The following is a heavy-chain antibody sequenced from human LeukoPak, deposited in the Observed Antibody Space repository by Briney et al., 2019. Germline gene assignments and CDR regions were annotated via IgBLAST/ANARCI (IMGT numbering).Heavy chain of an antibody. D-gene: IGHD1-26*01. Sequence: SETLSLTCTVSGYSISSGYYWGWIRQPPGKGLEWIGSIYHSGSTYYNPSLKSRVTISVDMSKNQSSLKLSSVTAADTAVYYCARDSGSWDFDYWGQGTLVTVSS. V-gene: IGHV4-38-2*02. CDR1: GYSISSGYY. J-gene: IGHJ4*02. CDR3: ARDSGSWDFDY. CDR2: IYHSGST.